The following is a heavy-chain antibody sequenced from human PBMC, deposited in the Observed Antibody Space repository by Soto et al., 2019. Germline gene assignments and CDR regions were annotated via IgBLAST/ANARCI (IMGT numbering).Heavy chain of an antibody. J-gene: IGHJ6*02. CDR1: GGSFSGYY. CDR3: ARRTVYYYYYGMDV. V-gene: IGHV4-34*01. Sequence: TSETLPLTCAVYGGSFSGYYWSWIRQPPGKGLEWIGEIYHSGSTNYNPSLKSRVTISVDTSKNQFSLKLSSVTAADTAVYYCARRTVYYYYYGMDVWGQGTTVTVSS. CDR2: IYHSGST. D-gene: IGHD1-1*01.